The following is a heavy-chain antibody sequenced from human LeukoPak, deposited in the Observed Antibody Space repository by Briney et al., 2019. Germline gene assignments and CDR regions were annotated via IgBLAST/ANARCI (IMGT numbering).Heavy chain of an antibody. CDR2: INWNGGST. V-gene: IGHV3-20*04. Sequence: GGSLRLSCAASGFTFDDYGMSWVRQAPGKGLEWVSGINWNGGSTSYADSVKGRFTISRDNAKNTLFLRMNSLRVEDTAVYYCARLAATGSGYWGQGTLVTVSS. CDR1: GFTFDDYG. D-gene: IGHD6-13*01. CDR3: ARLAATGSGY. J-gene: IGHJ4*02.